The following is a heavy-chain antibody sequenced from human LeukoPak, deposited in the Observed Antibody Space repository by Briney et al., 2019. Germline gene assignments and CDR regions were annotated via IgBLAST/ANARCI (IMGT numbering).Heavy chain of an antibody. CDR3: ARSSSGQDSYGCYYYYYMDV. D-gene: IGHD5-18*01. V-gene: IGHV3-21*01. CDR2: ISSSSSYI. CDR1: GFTFSSYS. J-gene: IGHJ6*03. Sequence: NSGGSLRLXCAASGFTFSSYSMNWVRQAPGKELEWVSSISSSSSYIYYADSVKGRFTISRDNAKNSLYLQMNSLRAEDTAVYCCARSSSGQDSYGCYYYYYMDVWGKGTTVTVSS.